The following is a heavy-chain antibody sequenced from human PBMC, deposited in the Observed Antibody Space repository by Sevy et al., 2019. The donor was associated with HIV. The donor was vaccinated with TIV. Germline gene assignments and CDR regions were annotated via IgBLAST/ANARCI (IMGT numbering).Heavy chain of an antibody. CDR1: GFTFSSYA. Sequence: GGSLRLSCAASGFTFSSYAMSWVRQAPGKGLEWVSAISGSGGSTYYAYSVKGRFTISRDNSKNTLYLQMNSLRAEDTAVYYCAKDYYYYGSGSSRGDAFDIWGQGTMVTVSS. J-gene: IGHJ3*02. V-gene: IGHV3-23*01. D-gene: IGHD3-10*01. CDR2: ISGSGGST. CDR3: AKDYYYYGSGSSRGDAFDI.